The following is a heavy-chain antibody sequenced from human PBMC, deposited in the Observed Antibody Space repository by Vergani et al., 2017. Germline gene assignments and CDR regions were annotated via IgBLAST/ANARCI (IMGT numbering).Heavy chain of an antibody. CDR2: ISSSGSTI. D-gene: IGHD3-22*01. J-gene: IGHJ6*03. V-gene: IGHV3-11*04. CDR3: ARASYDSSGYYYFYYYYYMDV. Sequence: QVQLVESGGGLVKPGGSLRLSCAASGFTFSDYYMSWIRQAPGKGLEWVSYISSSGSTIYYADSVKGRFTISRDNAKNSLYLQMNSLRAEDTAVYYCARASYDSSGYYYFYYYYYMDVWGKGTTVTVSS. CDR1: GFTFSDYY.